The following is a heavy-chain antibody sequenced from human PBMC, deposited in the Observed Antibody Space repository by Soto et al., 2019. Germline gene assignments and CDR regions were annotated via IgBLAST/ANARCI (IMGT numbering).Heavy chain of an antibody. J-gene: IGHJ1*01. CDR2: IYYRGST. V-gene: IGHV4-59*12. D-gene: IGHD6-19*01. CDR1: GGSISSYY. CDR3: AISGYSSGWYGYFQH. Sequence: SETMSLTCTVSGGSISSYYWSWIRQHPGKGLEWIGYIYYRGSTNYNPSLKSRVTISVDTPKNQFSLKLSSVTAEDTAVYYCAISGYSSGWYGYFQHWGQGTLVTVSS.